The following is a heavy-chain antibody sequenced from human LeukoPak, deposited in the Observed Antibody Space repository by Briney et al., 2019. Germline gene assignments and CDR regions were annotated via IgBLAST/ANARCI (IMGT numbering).Heavy chain of an antibody. CDR3: ARDVGGRGWFDP. J-gene: IGHJ5*02. Sequence: PGGSLRLSCTASGFTFSSYSMNWVRQAPGKGLEWVSYISSSSTIYYADSVKGRFTISRDNAKNSLYLQMNSLRAEDTAVYSCARDVGGRGWFDPWGQGTLVTVSS. CDR2: ISSSSTI. CDR1: GFTFSSYS. D-gene: IGHD3-16*01. V-gene: IGHV3-48*01.